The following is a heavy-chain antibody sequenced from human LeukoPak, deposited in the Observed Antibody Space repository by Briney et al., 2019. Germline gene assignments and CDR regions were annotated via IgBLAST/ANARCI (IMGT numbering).Heavy chain of an antibody. V-gene: IGHV3-30*04. J-gene: IGHJ4*02. CDR1: GFTFSNFA. Sequence: GGSLRLSCAATGFTFSNFAMHWVRQAPGKGLEWVAVVSYDGSYKYYADSVKGRFTISRDNSKNTLYLQMNSLRSDDTAVYYCARSPGIAATRLISDYYFDYWGQGTLVTVSS. CDR2: VSYDGSYK. D-gene: IGHD6-13*01. CDR3: ARSPGIAATRLISDYYFDY.